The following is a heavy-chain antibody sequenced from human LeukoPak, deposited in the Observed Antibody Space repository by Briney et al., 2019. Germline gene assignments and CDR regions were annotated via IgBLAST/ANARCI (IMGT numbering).Heavy chain of an antibody. CDR2: ITGSGDTT. CDR1: GCIFRHYA. V-gene: IGHV3-23*01. CDR3: AKWGDYHILTGYYVSHF. D-gene: IGHD3-9*01. Sequence: PGASLRLSCSASGCIFRHYAMRLVGQAPGQRLELVLAITGSGDTTYYAGSVKGRFTISRDNAKTSLYVEMNTLRAEDTAIYYCAKWGDYHILTGYYVSHFWGQGPLVTVSS. J-gene: IGHJ4*02.